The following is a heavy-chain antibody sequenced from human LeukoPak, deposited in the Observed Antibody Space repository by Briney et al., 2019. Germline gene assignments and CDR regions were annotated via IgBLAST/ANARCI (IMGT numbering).Heavy chain of an antibody. Sequence: ASVKVSCKASGGTFSSYAISWVRQAPGQGLEWMGIINPSGGSTSYAQKSQGRVTMTRDTSTSTVYMELSSLRSEDTAVYYCASSGAAAGQRDYWGQGTLVTVSS. CDR1: GGTFSSYA. V-gene: IGHV1-46*01. CDR2: INPSGGST. CDR3: ASSGAAAGQRDY. J-gene: IGHJ4*02. D-gene: IGHD6-13*01.